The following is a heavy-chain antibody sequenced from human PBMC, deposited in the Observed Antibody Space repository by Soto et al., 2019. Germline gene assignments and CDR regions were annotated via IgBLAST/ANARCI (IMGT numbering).Heavy chain of an antibody. CDR1: GFIFSDHY. Sequence: PGGSLRLSCAVSGFIFSDHYMDWVRQAPGKGLEWVARSRNKPRSYTTVYAASVKDRFTISRDDSKNSLYLQMNSLKTEDTAVYYCVRGPNGFDVWGQGTNVTVSS. J-gene: IGHJ3*01. CDR2: SRNKPRSYTT. V-gene: IGHV3-72*01. CDR3: VRGPNGFDV.